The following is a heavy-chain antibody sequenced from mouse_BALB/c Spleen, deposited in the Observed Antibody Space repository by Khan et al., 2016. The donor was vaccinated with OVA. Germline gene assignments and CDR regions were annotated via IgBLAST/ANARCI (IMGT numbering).Heavy chain of an antibody. V-gene: IGHV2-9*02. J-gene: IGHJ2*01. Sequence: QVRLKESGPGLVAPSQSLSITCTVYGYSLTRYGVHWVRQPPGKGLEWLGLIWAGGSTNYNWALMSRLSISRDNSKSQVFLKMNSLQTDDTAMYYCARLKDIWGQGTTLTVSS. CDR2: IWAGGST. D-gene: IGHD1-3*01. CDR1: GYSLTRYG. CDR3: ARLKDI.